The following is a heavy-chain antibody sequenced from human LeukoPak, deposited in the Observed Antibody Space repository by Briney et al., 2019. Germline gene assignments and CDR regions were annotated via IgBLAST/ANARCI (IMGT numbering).Heavy chain of an antibody. CDR2: ISGSGSGGST. Sequence: PGGSLRLSCAASGFTFSSYGMTWVRQAPGKGLEWVSAISGSGSGGSTYYADSVKGRLTISRDNSKSTLFLQMNSLRADDTAVYYCAKGFGELNYYYYMDVWGKGTTVTVSS. CDR1: GFTFSSYG. D-gene: IGHD3-10*01. V-gene: IGHV3-23*01. J-gene: IGHJ6*03. CDR3: AKGFGELNYYYYMDV.